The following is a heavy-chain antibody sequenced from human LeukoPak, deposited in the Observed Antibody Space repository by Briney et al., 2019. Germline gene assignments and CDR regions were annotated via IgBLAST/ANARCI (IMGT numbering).Heavy chain of an antibody. V-gene: IGHV4-4*07. CDR1: GVSISSYY. Sequence: SETLSLTCTVSGVSISSYYWSWIRQPAGKGLEWIGRIYTSGSTNYNPSLKSRVTMSVDTSKNQFSLKLSSVTAADTAVYYCARGPLVVPAAISGFSSYNWFDPWGQGTLVTVSS. D-gene: IGHD2-2*01. CDR3: ARGPLVVPAAISGFSSYNWFDP. CDR2: IYTSGST. J-gene: IGHJ5*02.